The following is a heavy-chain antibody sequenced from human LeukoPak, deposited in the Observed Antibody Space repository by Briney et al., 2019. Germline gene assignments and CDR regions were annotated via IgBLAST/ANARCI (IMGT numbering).Heavy chain of an antibody. V-gene: IGHV4-39*02. CDR1: GGSVTNSLYY. Sequence: LGTLSLTCTVSGGSVTNSLYYWAWIRQPPGKGLEWIGSIYYSGSTYCYPSLKSRVTISVDTSKNHFSLKLNSVTAADTAVYYCARLYSGNFYFDYWGQGTLVTVSS. D-gene: IGHD1-26*01. J-gene: IGHJ4*02. CDR3: ARLYSGNFYFDY. CDR2: IYYSGST.